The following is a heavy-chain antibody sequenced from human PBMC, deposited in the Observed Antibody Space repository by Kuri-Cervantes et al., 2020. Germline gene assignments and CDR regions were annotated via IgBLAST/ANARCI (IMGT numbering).Heavy chain of an antibody. D-gene: IGHD6-19*01. CDR3: AREGAVAGPGFDP. Sequence: ASVKVSCKASGYTFATYGISWVRKAPGQGLEWMGWINPNSGGTNYAQKFQGWVTMTRDTSISTAYMELSRLRSDDTAVYYCAREGAVAGPGFDPWGQGTLVTVSS. V-gene: IGHV1-2*04. CDR2: INPNSGGT. J-gene: IGHJ5*02. CDR1: GYTFATYG.